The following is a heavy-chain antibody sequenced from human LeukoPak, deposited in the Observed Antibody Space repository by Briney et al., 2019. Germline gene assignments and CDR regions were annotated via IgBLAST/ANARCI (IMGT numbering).Heavy chain of an antibody. V-gene: IGHV1-2*02. CDR3: ARDSYSIVDTAMKYFDY. J-gene: IGHJ4*02. D-gene: IGHD5-18*01. Sequence: ASVKVSCKASGYTFTGYYMHWVRQAPGQGLEWMGWINPNSGGTNYTQKFQGRVTMTRDTSISTAYMELRSLRSDDTAVYYCARDSYSIVDTAMKYFDYWGQGTLVTVSS. CDR2: INPNSGGT. CDR1: GYTFTGYY.